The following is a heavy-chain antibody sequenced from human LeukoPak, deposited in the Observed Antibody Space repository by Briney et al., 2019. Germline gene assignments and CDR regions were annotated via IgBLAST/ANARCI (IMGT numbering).Heavy chain of an antibody. D-gene: IGHD6-19*01. CDR2: ISGSGAGT. Sequence: PTGGSLRLFCAASGFTFSSYAMSWVRQAPGKGLEWVSGISGSGAGTYYADSVQGRFTISRDSSKNTLYLQMNSLRAEDTALYYCAKHGSGWRIDYWGQGTVVTVSS. CDR3: AKHGSGWRIDY. V-gene: IGHV3-23*01. J-gene: IGHJ4*02. CDR1: GFTFSSYA.